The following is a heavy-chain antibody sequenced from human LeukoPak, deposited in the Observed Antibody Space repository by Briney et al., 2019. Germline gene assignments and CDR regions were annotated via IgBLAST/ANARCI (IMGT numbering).Heavy chain of an antibody. Sequence: GGSLRLSCAASGFTFSSYSTNWVRQAPGKGLEWVSSISSSSSYIYYADSVKGRFTISRDNAKNSLYLQMNSLRAEDTAVYYCARDQSRLHPTYWGQGTLVTVSS. J-gene: IGHJ4*02. CDR1: GFTFSSYS. V-gene: IGHV3-21*01. CDR2: ISSSSSYI. D-gene: IGHD4-11*01. CDR3: ARDQSRLHPTY.